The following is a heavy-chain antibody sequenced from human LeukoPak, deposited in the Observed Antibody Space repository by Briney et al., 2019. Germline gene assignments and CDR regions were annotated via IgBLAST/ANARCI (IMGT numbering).Heavy chain of an antibody. CDR3: ARGVSYYDSSGSTDY. V-gene: IGHV4-34*01. CDR2: INHSGST. D-gene: IGHD3-22*01. CDR1: GGSFSGYY. J-gene: IGHJ4*02. Sequence: PSETLSLTCAVYGGSFSGYYWSWIRQPPGKGLEWIGEINHSGSTNYNPSLKSRVTISVDTSKNQFSLKLSSVTAADTAVYYCARGVSYYDSSGSTDYWGQGTLVTVSS.